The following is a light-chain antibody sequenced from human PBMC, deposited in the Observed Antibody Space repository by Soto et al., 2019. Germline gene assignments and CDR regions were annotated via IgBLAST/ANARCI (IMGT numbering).Light chain of an antibody. CDR1: QTVDSF. V-gene: IGKV3-11*01. CDR2: DIS. J-gene: IGKJ1*01. Sequence: EIVLTQSPATLSLSPGERATLSCRASQTVDSFLAWYQQKPGQAPRLLIHDISESATGVPARFSGSGSGTDFTLTISSLEPEDFAVYYCQQRRSWPRTFGQGTKVEIK. CDR3: QQRRSWPRT.